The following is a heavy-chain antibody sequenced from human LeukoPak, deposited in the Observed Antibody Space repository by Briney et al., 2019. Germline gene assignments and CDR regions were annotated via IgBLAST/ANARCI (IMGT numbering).Heavy chain of an antibody. V-gene: IGHV3-23*01. CDR3: ARHLSGYISSLAY. D-gene: IGHD6-6*01. CDR2: ISGSGGST. J-gene: IGHJ4*02. CDR1: GFTFSSYA. Sequence: GGSLRLSCAASGFTFSSYAMSWVRQTPGKGLEWVSAISGSGGSTYYADSVKGRFTISRDNAKNTLYLQMNSLRAEDTAVYYCARHLSGYISSLAYWGQGTLVTVSS.